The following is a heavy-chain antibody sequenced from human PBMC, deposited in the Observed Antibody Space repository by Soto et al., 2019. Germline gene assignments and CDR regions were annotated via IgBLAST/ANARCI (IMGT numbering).Heavy chain of an antibody. CDR3: AKAPGGNYWFDP. V-gene: IGHV3-23*01. Sequence: GGSLRLSCAASGFTFSSYAMSWVRQAPGRGLEWVSVIRGSGESTYYADSVKGRFTISRDNSKNTLYLQMNSLRAEDTAVYYCAKAPGGNYWFDPWGQGTLVTVSS. D-gene: IGHD2-21*01. CDR2: IRGSGEST. J-gene: IGHJ5*02. CDR1: GFTFSSYA.